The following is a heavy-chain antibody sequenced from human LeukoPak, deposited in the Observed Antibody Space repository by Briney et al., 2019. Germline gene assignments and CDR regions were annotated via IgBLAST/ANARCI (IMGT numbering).Heavy chain of an antibody. CDR3: AKAWTVTTRGGYFDY. J-gene: IGHJ4*02. Sequence: SGGSLRLSCAASGFTFSSYAMGWVRQAPGKGLEWVSAISGSGGSTYYADSVKGRFTISRDNSKNTLYLQMNSLRAEDTAVYYCAKAWTVTTRGGYFDYWGQGTLVTVSS. V-gene: IGHV3-23*01. CDR2: ISGSGGST. D-gene: IGHD4-17*01. CDR1: GFTFSSYA.